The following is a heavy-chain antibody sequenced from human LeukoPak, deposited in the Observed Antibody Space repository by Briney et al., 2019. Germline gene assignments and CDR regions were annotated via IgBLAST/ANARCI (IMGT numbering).Heavy chain of an antibody. J-gene: IGHJ4*02. D-gene: IGHD3-10*01. CDR1: GGSISSSSYY. V-gene: IGHV4-39*01. Sequence: SETLSLTCIVSGGSISSSSYYWGWIRQPPGKGLEWIGSFFYNENTYFNPSLKSRATMSVDTSKNQFSLTLGSMTATDTAVYYCARLMIRGVIVKWGRGTLVTVSS. CDR2: FFYNENT. CDR3: ARLMIRGVIVK.